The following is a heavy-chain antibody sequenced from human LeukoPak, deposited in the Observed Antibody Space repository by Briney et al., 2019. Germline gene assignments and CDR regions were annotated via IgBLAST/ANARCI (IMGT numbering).Heavy chain of an antibody. V-gene: IGHV4-38-2*01. CDR1: GYSISSGYY. CDR3: ARVGYSYGSYYYYYYMDV. J-gene: IGHJ6*03. CDR2: SYHSGST. D-gene: IGHD5-18*01. Sequence: SETLSLTRAVSGYSISSGYYWGWSRQPPGKVLEWIGSSYHSGSTYYNPSLKSRVTISVDTSKNQFSMKLSSVTAADTAVYYCARVGYSYGSYYYYYYMDVWGKGTTVTVSS.